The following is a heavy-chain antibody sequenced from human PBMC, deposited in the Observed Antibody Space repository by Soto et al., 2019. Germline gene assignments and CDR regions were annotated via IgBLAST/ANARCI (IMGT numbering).Heavy chain of an antibody. Sequence: SEHLAITCIVAGVSVTSYTLRWLRQPANKGLEWIGRFFSSVSATYNPSLKSRVSISMDTAENRISLKLDSVTAADAGVYFCARDGMTTGDTWGPGTLVTVSS. CDR1: GVSVTSYT. D-gene: IGHD2-21*02. CDR2: FFSSVSA. V-gene: IGHV4-4*07. CDR3: ARDGMTTGDT. J-gene: IGHJ4*02.